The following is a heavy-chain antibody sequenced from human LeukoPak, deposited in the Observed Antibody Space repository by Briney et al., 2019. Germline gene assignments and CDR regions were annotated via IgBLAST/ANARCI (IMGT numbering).Heavy chain of an antibody. CDR1: GGSISSHY. CDR3: ARLSGYCSSTSCYGGGMDV. Sequence: SETLSLTCTVSGGSISSHYWSWIRQPPGKGLEWIGYIYYSGSTNYNPSLKSRVTISVDTSKNQFSLKLSSVTAADTAVYYCARLSGYCSSTSCYGGGMDVWGQGTTVTVSS. CDR2: IYYSGST. V-gene: IGHV4-59*08. J-gene: IGHJ6*02. D-gene: IGHD2-2*01.